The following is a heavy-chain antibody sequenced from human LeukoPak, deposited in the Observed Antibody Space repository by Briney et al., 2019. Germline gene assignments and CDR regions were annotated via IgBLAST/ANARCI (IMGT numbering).Heavy chain of an antibody. CDR3: ARDYSHYRSDY. Sequence: GGSLRLSCAASGFTFRSYWMSWVRQAPGKGLEWVANIKQDGSEKYYVDSVKGRFTISRDNAKNSLYLQMNSLRAEDTAVYYCARDYSHYRSDYWGQGTLVTVSS. J-gene: IGHJ4*02. CDR2: IKQDGSEK. CDR1: GFTFRSYW. V-gene: IGHV3-7*01. D-gene: IGHD4-11*01.